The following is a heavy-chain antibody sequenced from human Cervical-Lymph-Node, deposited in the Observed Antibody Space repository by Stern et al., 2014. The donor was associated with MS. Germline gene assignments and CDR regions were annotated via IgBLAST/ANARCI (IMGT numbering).Heavy chain of an antibody. V-gene: IGHV3-30*03. Sequence: VQLVESGGAVVQPGRYLRLSCAASGFTFSSYGMHWVRQAPGKGLEWVTVISYDGNHKYYAASVKGRFTISRDNSKNTLHLQMNSVTPDDTAIYYCARDYEDTSMLFDHWGQGTLVTVSS. J-gene: IGHJ4*02. CDR1: GFTFSSYG. D-gene: IGHD2-8*01. CDR3: ARDYEDTSMLFDH. CDR2: ISYDGNHK.